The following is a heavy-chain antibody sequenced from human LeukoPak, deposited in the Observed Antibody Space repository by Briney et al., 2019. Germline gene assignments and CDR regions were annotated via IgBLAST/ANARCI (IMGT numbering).Heavy chain of an antibody. CDR3: ARPRYHTYYYDSCGSMTAGRDAFDI. J-gene: IGHJ3*02. CDR2: IDPSDSYT. D-gene: IGHD3-22*01. Sequence: GESLRISCKGSGYSFTSYWISWVRQMPGKGLEWMGRIDPSDSYTNYSPSFQGHVTISADKSISTAYLQWSSLKASDTAMYYCARPRYHTYYYDSCGSMTAGRDAFDIWGQGTMVTVSS. V-gene: IGHV5-10-1*01. CDR1: GYSFTSYW.